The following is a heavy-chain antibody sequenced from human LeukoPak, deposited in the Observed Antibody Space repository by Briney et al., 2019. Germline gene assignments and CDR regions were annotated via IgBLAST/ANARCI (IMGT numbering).Heavy chain of an antibody. CDR1: GGSISSFY. D-gene: IGHD5-24*01. CDR2: IYNTGSA. CDR3: AREDRDGYNSRGNWCDP. J-gene: IGHJ5*02. Sequence: SETLSLTCTVSGGSISSFYWTWIRQPPGKPLEWIGYIYNTGSANYNPSFKGRVTLSVDTSKDQFSLKLSSVTAADTAVYYCAREDRDGYNSRGNWCDPWGQGTLVTVSS. V-gene: IGHV4-59*01.